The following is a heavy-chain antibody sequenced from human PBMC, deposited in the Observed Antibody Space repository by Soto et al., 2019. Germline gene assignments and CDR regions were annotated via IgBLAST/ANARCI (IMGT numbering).Heavy chain of an antibody. D-gene: IGHD3-3*01. CDR2: ISGSGGST. CDR3: AKDALFGVGSGSFEY. Sequence: EVQLVESGGGLVQPGGSLRLSCAASGFTFSSYAMSWVRQAPGKGLEWVSAISGSGGSTYYADSVKGRFTISRDNAKNPLYLQINSLRAEDTAVYYFAKDALFGVGSGSFEYWVQGALVTVSS. J-gene: IGHJ4*02. CDR1: GFTFSSYA. V-gene: IGHV3-23*04.